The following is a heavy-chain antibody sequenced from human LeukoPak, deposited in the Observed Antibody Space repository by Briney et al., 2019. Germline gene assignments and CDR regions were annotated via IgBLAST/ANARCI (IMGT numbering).Heavy chain of an antibody. J-gene: IGHJ3*02. V-gene: IGHV4-61*02. Sequence: SETLSLTCTVSGGSISSGSCYWSWIRQPAGKGLEWIGRIYTSGSTNYNPSLKSRVTISVDTSKNQFSLKLSSVTAADTAVYYCARERRKNSGSYGAFDIWGQGTVVTVSS. CDR1: GGSISSGSCY. CDR3: ARERRKNSGSYGAFDI. D-gene: IGHD1-26*01. CDR2: IYTSGST.